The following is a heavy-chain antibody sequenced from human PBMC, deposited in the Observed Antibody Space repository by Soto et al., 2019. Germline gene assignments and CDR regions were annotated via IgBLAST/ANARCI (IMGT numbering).Heavy chain of an antibody. Sequence: EVQLLESGGGLVQPGGSLRLSCAASGFTFSNYAMNWVRQAPGKGLEWVSAISASGGSTYYADSVKGRFTISRDDSKNEVYLQMNSLRADDTAVYYCAAIQRFNQLPLAVFWGQGTLVTVSS. V-gene: IGHV3-23*01. CDR3: AAIQRFNQLPLAVF. D-gene: IGHD2-2*01. CDR2: ISASGGST. CDR1: GFTFSNYA. J-gene: IGHJ4*02.